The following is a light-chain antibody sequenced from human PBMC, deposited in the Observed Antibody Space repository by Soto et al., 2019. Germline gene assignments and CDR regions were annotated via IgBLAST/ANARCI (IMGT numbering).Light chain of an antibody. V-gene: IGKV1-33*01. Sequence: DIQMTQSPSSLSASVGDRITITCQASQDIRNHLNWYQQKPGKAPKILIYDASNWEAGVPSRFGGSGSGKDFTFTISSLQPEDIATYYCQQYLNVLTFGGGTKVEIK. CDR3: QQYLNVLT. CDR1: QDIRNH. CDR2: DAS. J-gene: IGKJ4*01.